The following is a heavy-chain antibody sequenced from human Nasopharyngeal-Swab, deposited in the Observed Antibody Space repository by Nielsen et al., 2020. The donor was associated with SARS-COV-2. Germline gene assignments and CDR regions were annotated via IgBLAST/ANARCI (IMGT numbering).Heavy chain of an antibody. Sequence: GSLRLSCIVSGGSVSSGSYYWSWIRQPPGKGLEWIGYIYYSGSTNYNPSLKSRVTISVDTSKNQFSLKLSSVTAADTAVYYCARAQRYCSGGSCYFSSSYYFDYWGQGTPVTVSS. CDR2: IYYSGST. V-gene: IGHV4-61*01. CDR3: ARAQRYCSGGSCYFSSSYYFDY. D-gene: IGHD2-15*01. J-gene: IGHJ4*02. CDR1: GGSVSSGSYY.